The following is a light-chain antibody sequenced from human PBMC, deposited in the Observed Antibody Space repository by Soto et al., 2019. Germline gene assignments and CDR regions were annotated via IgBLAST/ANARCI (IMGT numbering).Light chain of an antibody. Sequence: EIVMTQSPATLSLSPGERATLSCRASQSISTELAWYQQKPGQPPRLLIYSASTRATGVPARFTGSGSGSEFTLTISGLQSEDFAVYYCQQDDSWPLTFGQGTRVEI. J-gene: IGKJ2*01. CDR1: QSISTE. CDR3: QQDDSWPLT. CDR2: SAS. V-gene: IGKV3-15*01.